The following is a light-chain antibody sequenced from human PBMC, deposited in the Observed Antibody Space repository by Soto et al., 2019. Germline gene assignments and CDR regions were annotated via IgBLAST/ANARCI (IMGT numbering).Light chain of an antibody. V-gene: IGKV3-20*01. J-gene: IGKJ3*01. CDR3: QHYGTTLFS. CDR1: QSVTNNF. CDR2: GAS. Sequence: IVLTQSPGTLSLSPGERATLSCGASQSVTNNFLAWYQQKPGQAPRLLIYGASSRATGVPDRFSGSGSGTDFTLTISRLEPGDFALYYCQHYGTTLFSLCPGTXVDIK.